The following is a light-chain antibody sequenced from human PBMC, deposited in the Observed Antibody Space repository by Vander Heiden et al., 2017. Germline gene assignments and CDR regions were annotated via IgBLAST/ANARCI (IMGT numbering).Light chain of an antibody. CDR2: GNN. J-gene: IGLJ1*01. CDR3: AAWDDSLDAFV. CDR1: SSNIGINT. Sequence: QSVVTQPPSASGTPGQWVTISCSGSSSNIGINTVNWFQQLPGPAPKLLIYGNNQRPSGVPDRMSGSKSGTSASLAISGLQSEDEAHYYCAAWDDSLDAFVFGAGTKVTVL. V-gene: IGLV1-44*01.